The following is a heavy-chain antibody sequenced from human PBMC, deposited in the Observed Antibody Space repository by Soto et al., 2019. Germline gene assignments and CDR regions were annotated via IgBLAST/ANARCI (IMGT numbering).Heavy chain of an antibody. CDR2: VTASGGST. Sequence: PGGSLRLSCAASGFTFSSYAMSRVRQAPGQGLEWVSTVTASGGSTYYADSVKGRFTISRDKSQNTLYLQMNNLRVEDTAVYYCAKDLRRGLNYFDYWGQGALVTVSS. V-gene: IGHV3-23*01. CDR1: GFTFSSYA. D-gene: IGHD5-12*01. J-gene: IGHJ4*02. CDR3: AKDLRRGLNYFDY.